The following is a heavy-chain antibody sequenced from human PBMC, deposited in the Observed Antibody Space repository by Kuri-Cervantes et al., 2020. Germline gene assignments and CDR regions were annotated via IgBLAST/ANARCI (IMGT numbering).Heavy chain of an antibody. CDR1: GFTFRSYW. J-gene: IGHJ4*02. D-gene: IGHD3-9*01. CDR2: VRYDGSNK. Sequence: GGSLRLSCAASGFTFRSYWMTWVRQAPGKGLEWVAFVRYDGSNKYYADSVKGRFTISRDNSKNTLYLQMSSLRAEDTAVYYCAGAPPADIYFDYWGQGTLVTVSS. CDR3: AGAPPADIYFDY. V-gene: IGHV3-30*02.